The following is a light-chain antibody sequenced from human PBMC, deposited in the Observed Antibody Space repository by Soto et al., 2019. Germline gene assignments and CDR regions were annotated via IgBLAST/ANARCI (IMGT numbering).Light chain of an antibody. CDR1: SSDVGGYNY. Sequence: QSALTQPASVSGSPGQSITISCTGTSSDVGGYNYVSWYQQHPGKAPKLMIYEVSNRPSGVSNRFSGSKSGNTASLTISGLQAEDEADYYCSSYTISSTRYVFGTGTQLTVL. CDR2: EVS. J-gene: IGLJ1*01. CDR3: SSYTISSTRYV. V-gene: IGLV2-14*01.